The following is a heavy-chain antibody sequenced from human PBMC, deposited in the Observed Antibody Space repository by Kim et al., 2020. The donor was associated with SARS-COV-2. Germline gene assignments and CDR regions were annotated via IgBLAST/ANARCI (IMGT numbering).Heavy chain of an antibody. CDR3: TRHGRYYDSSGYYYTYFDY. D-gene: IGHD3-22*01. Sequence: GGSLRLSCAASGFTFSGSAMHWVRQASGKGLEWVGRIRSKANSYATAYAASVKGRFTISRDDSKNTAYLQMNSLKTEDTAVYYCTRHGRYYDSSGYYYTYFDYWGQGTLVTVSS. CDR1: GFTFSGSA. V-gene: IGHV3-73*01. J-gene: IGHJ4*02. CDR2: IRSKANSYAT.